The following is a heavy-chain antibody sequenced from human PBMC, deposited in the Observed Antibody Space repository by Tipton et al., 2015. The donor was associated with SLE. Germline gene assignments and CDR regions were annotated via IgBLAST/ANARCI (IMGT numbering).Heavy chain of an antibody. D-gene: IGHD6-19*01. CDR3: AKGSGWYKD. V-gene: IGHV4-59*01. CDR1: GGSISGFY. CDR2: LDDSGNT. Sequence: TLSLTCTVSGGSISGFYWSWIRQPPGKGLEWIGSLDDSGNTNYNPSLRSRVTMSIDTSKSQFSLKLSSVTAADTAVFYCAKGSGWYKDWGQGTLVTVSS. J-gene: IGHJ4*02.